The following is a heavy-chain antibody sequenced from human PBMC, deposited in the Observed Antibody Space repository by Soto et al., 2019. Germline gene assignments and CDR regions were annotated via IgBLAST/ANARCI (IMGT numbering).Heavy chain of an antibody. D-gene: IGHD2-21*01. Sequence: GGSLRLSCVASGFTFSNYAMSWVRQAPGKGLEWVSSISYSGDTRYYADSVKGRFTISRDNSKNTMYLQMNSLRAEDTAVYYCAKDIRGEDSWGQGTLVTVSS. CDR2: ISYSGDTR. V-gene: IGHV3-23*01. CDR1: GFTFSNYA. CDR3: AKDIRGEDS. J-gene: IGHJ4*02.